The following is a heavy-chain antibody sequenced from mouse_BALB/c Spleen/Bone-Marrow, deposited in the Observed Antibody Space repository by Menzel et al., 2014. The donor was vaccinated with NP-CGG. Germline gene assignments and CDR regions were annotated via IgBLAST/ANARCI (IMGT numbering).Heavy chain of an antibody. CDR1: GYSITSGYG. CDR3: AREARSTAMLAY. V-gene: IGHV3-1*02. Sequence: VQLKESGPDLVKPSQSLSLTCTVTGYSITSGYGWHWLRQLPGDQLEWMGYINYSGNTYYTPTLKSRISITRDKSKNQLFMQMNSVTNEDTASYSCAREARSTAMLAYWGQGTLVTVSA. J-gene: IGHJ3*01. D-gene: IGHD1-2*01. CDR2: INYSGNT.